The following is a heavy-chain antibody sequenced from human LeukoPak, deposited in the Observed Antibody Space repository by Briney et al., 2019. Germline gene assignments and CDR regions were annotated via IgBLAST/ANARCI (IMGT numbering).Heavy chain of an antibody. J-gene: IGHJ6*03. CDR1: GFTFSSYG. D-gene: IGHD4-17*01. CDR2: ISGSGGST. V-gene: IGHV3-23*01. Sequence: PGGSLRLSCAASGFTFSSYGMSWVRQAPGKGLEWVSAISGSGGSTYYADSVKGRFTISRDNSKNTLYLQMNSLRAEDTAVYYCAKKALDYASHDEYYYYYYMDVWGKGTTVTISS. CDR3: AKKALDYASHDEYYYYYYMDV.